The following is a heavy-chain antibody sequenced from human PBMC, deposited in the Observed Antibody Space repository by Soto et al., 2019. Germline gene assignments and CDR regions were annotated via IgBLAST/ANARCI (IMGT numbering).Heavy chain of an antibody. V-gene: IGHV1-69*06. CDR1: GGTFSSYA. J-gene: IGHJ6*02. D-gene: IGHD6-6*01. CDR2: TIPIFGTA. CDR3: ARSTYSSSSGDYYYGMDV. Sequence: QVQLVQSGAEVKKPGSSVKVSCTASGGTFSSYAISWVRQDPGQGLEWMGGTIPIFGTANYAQKFQGRVTITADKPTITAYMELSSLRSEDTAVYDCARSTYSSSSGDYYYGMDVWGQGTTVTVSS.